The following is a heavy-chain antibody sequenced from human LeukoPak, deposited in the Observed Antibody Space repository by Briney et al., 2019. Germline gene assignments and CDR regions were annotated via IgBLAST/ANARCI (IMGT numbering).Heavy chain of an antibody. V-gene: IGHV1-8*01. D-gene: IGHD2-2*01. CDR3: ARVGRRYCSSTSCYVHY. CDR1: GYTFTSYD. J-gene: IGHJ4*02. Sequence: ASVKVSCKASGYTFTSYDINWVRQATGQGLEWMGWMNPNSGNTGYAQKFQGRVTMTRNTSISTAYMELSSLRSEDTAVYYCARVGRRYCSSTSCYVHYCGQGTLVTVSS. CDR2: MNPNSGNT.